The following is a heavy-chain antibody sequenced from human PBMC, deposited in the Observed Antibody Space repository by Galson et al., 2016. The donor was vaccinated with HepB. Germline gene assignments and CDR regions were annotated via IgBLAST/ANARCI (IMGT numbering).Heavy chain of an antibody. D-gene: IGHD5-12*01. CDR1: GDSVSGHTAA. Sequence: CAISGDSVSGHTAAWNWIRQSPSRGLEWLGRTYYRSKWSSDYVVSMKGRITINADTSMNQFSLQLNSVTPEDTAVYYCASGTGAYVQWGQGTLVTVSS. J-gene: IGHJ4*02. V-gene: IGHV6-1*01. CDR3: ASGTGAYVQ. CDR2: TYYRSKWSS.